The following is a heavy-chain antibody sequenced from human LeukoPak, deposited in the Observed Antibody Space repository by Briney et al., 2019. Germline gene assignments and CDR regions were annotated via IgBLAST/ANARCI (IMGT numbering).Heavy chain of an antibody. V-gene: IGHV1-46*01. CDR1: GYTFTCYY. CDR3: VRDSSSSSLADP. D-gene: IGHD2-2*01. J-gene: IGHJ5*02. CDR2: INPSGGSA. Sequence: ASVKVSCKASGYTFTCYYMHWVRQAPGQGLEWMGIINPSGGSATYAQKFQGRVTMTRDTSTSTVYMDLSSLRSEDTAVYYCVRDSSSSSLADPWGQGTLVTVSS.